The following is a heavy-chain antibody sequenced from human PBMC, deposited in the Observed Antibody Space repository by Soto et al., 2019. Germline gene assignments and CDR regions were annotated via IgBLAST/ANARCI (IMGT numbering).Heavy chain of an antibody. D-gene: IGHD1-1*01. V-gene: IGHV1-18*01. J-gene: IGHJ4*02. CDR2: ISAHNGNT. CDR3: ARGRYGDY. CDR1: GYAFTTYG. Sequence: QVHLVQSGAEVKKPGASVKVSCQGSGYAFTTYGITWVRQAPGQGLEWMGWISAHNGNTNYAQKLQGRVTVTRDTTRSRAYMELRSLRYDDTAVYYCARGRYGDYWGQGALFTVSS.